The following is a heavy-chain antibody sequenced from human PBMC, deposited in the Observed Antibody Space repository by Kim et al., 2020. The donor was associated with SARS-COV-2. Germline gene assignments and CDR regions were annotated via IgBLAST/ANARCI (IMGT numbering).Heavy chain of an antibody. CDR2: NGNT. J-gene: IGHJ4*02. Sequence: NGNTNYAQKLQGRVTMTTDTSTSTAYMELRSLRSDDTAVYYCARDYLRDYWGQGTLVTVSS. CDR3: ARDYLRDY. V-gene: IGHV1-18*01. D-gene: IGHD4-17*01.